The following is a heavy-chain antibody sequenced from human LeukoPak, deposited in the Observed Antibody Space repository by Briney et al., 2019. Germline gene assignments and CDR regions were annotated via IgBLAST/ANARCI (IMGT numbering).Heavy chain of an antibody. Sequence: PGGSLRLSCAASGFTFSSDAMHWVRQAPGKGLEWVAVISYDGSNKYYADSVKGRFTISRDNSKNTLYLQMSSLRAEDTAMYYCARDRLTTVTTFHFDYWGQGTLVTVSS. CDR1: GFTFSSDA. CDR2: ISYDGSNK. D-gene: IGHD4-17*01. J-gene: IGHJ4*02. V-gene: IGHV3-30*07. CDR3: ARDRLTTVTTFHFDY.